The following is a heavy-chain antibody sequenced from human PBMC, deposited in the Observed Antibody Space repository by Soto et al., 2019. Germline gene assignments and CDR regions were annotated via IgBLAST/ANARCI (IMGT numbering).Heavy chain of an antibody. Sequence: QITLRESGPTLVKPTQTLTLTCTFSGFSLSTGGVGVAWIRQPPGKALEWLALMHWDDDKRYNPSLKSRLTTTKDTSKNQVVLTMTNMDPVDTATYYCAHTPPVKGDVVVMVGATTDYVDYWGQGTLVTVSS. V-gene: IGHV2-5*02. J-gene: IGHJ4*02. CDR3: AHTPPVKGDVVVMVGATTDYVDY. CDR1: GFSLSTGGVG. CDR2: MHWDDDK. D-gene: IGHD2-8*02.